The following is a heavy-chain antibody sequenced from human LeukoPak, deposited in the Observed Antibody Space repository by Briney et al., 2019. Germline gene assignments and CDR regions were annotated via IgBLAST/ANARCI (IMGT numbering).Heavy chain of an antibody. Sequence: PGGSLRLSCAASGFTFSSYWMSWVRQAPGKGLEWVANIKQDGSEKYYVDSVKGRFTISRDNSKNTLYLQMNSLRADDTAVYYCIYGYTLDFWGQGTLVTVSS. V-gene: IGHV3-7*03. CDR1: GFTFSSYW. D-gene: IGHD5-18*01. J-gene: IGHJ4*02. CDR2: IKQDGSEK. CDR3: IYGYTLDF.